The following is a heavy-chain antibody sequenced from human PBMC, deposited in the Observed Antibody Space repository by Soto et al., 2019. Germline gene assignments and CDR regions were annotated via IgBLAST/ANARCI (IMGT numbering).Heavy chain of an antibody. CDR1: GFSLSTSGMC. Sequence: GSGPTLVNPTQTLTLTCTFSGFSLSTSGMCVSWIRQPPGKALEWLALIDWDDDKYYSTSLRTRLTISKDTSKNQVVLTMTNMDPVDTATYYCARIRNYDIVTGYPFAFDIWGQGTMVTVSS. D-gene: IGHD3-9*01. J-gene: IGHJ3*02. CDR2: IDWDDDK. V-gene: IGHV2-70*01. CDR3: ARIRNYDIVTGYPFAFDI.